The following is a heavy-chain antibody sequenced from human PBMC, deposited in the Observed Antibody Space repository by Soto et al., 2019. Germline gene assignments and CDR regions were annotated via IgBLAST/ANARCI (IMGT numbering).Heavy chain of an antibody. CDR2: IVVGSGNT. Sequence: ASVKVSCKASGFTFTSSAVQWVRQARGQRLEWIGWIVVGSGNTNYAQKFRERVTITRDMSTSTAYMELSSLRSEDTAVYYCAAADSSSSPWYYYYGMDVWGQGTTVTVSS. V-gene: IGHV1-58*01. CDR3: AAADSSSSPWYYYYGMDV. D-gene: IGHD6-6*01. J-gene: IGHJ6*02. CDR1: GFTFTSSA.